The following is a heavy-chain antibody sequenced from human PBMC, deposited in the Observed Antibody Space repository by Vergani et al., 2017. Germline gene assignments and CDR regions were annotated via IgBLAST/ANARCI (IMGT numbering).Heavy chain of an antibody. CDR3: ARARKFRFGVVWENWFDP. J-gene: IGHJ5*02. D-gene: IGHD3-3*01. Sequence: EVELVESGGGLVQPGGSLRLSCAASGFTFNEYWMHWARHVPGKGLVWVSGMNGDGDTISYADSVKGRLTISRDNAKKTLFLQMNSLRAEDTAVYYCARARKFRFGVVWENWFDPWGQGTLVTVSS. CDR2: MNGDGDTI. CDR1: GFTFNEYW. V-gene: IGHV3-74*01.